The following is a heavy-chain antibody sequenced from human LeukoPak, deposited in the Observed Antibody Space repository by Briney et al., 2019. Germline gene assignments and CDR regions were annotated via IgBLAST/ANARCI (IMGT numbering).Heavy chain of an antibody. Sequence: GGSLRLSCAASGFTVSGNYMSWVRQAPGKGLNWVSVIYSGGSTYYADSVKGRFTISRDNSKNTLYLQMNSLRAEDTAVSYCAKSVVVVAASAGDWFDPWGQGTLVIVSS. V-gene: IGHV3-53*01. CDR3: AKSVVVVAASAGDWFDP. J-gene: IGHJ5*02. CDR2: IYSGGST. D-gene: IGHD2-15*01. CDR1: GFTVSGNY.